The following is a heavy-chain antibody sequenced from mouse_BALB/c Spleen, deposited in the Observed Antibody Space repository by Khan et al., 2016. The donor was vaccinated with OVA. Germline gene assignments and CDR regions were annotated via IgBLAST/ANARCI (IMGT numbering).Heavy chain of an antibody. D-gene: IGHD1-1*01. Sequence: EVQLQESGPGLVKPSQSLSLTCTVTGYSITSGYAWNWIRQFPGNKLEWMGYISYSGVTSYTPSLKSRISITRDTSKNQFFLQLNSVTTEDTATYYCARGSYYGYYFDYGGQGTTLTVSS. CDR1: GYSITSGYA. CDR2: ISYSGVT. V-gene: IGHV3-2*02. CDR3: ARGSYYGYYFDY. J-gene: IGHJ2*01.